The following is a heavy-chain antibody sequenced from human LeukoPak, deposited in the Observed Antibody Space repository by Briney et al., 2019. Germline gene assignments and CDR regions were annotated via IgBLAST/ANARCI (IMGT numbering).Heavy chain of an antibody. V-gene: IGHV3-23*01. J-gene: IGHJ4*02. Sequence: PGGSLRLSCAASGVTFSSYAMSWVRQAPGKGLEWVSAISGSGGSTYYADSVKGRVTISRDNSKNTLYLQMNSLRAEATAVYYCAKDRSLRYFDWLLPLGTFDYWGQGTLVTVSS. D-gene: IGHD3-9*01. CDR3: AKDRSLRYFDWLLPLGTFDY. CDR1: GVTFSSYA. CDR2: ISGSGGST.